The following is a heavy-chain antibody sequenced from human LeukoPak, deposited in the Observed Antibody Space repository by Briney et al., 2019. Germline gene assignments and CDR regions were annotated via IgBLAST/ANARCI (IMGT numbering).Heavy chain of an antibody. CDR1: GYTFTSYY. V-gene: IGHV1-46*01. Sequence: ASVKVSCKASGYTFTSYYMHWVRQAPGQGLEWMGIINPSGGSTSYAQKFQGRVTMTRDTSTSTVYMELSSLRSEDTAVYYCARVPSPRYSSSWYLAWGQGTLVTVSS. J-gene: IGHJ5*02. D-gene: IGHD6-13*01. CDR3: ARVPSPRYSSSWYLA. CDR2: INPSGGST.